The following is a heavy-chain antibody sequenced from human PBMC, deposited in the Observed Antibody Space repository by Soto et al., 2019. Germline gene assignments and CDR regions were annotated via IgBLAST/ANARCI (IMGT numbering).Heavy chain of an antibody. Sequence: QVQLVQSGAEVKKPGSSVKVSCKASGGTFSSYAISWVRQAPGQGLEWMGGIIPIFGTANYAQKFQGRVTITADESTRTAYMELSRLRSEDTAVYYCARDAGVYYYGSGIQKYYYYGMDVWGQGTTVTVSS. CDR1: GGTFSSYA. V-gene: IGHV1-69*01. D-gene: IGHD3-10*01. J-gene: IGHJ6*02. CDR2: IIPIFGTA. CDR3: ARDAGVYYYGSGIQKYYYYGMDV.